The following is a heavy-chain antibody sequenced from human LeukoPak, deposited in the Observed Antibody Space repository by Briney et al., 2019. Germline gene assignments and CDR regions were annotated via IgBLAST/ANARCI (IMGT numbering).Heavy chain of an antibody. Sequence: GGSLRLSCAASGFPFSNSAMTWVRQAPGKGLEWVSSISGGAYSTYYADSVKGRFTISRDNSKNTLFLQINSLRAEDTAVYYCAKTSLYSSSEIDYWGQGTLVTVSS. D-gene: IGHD6-6*01. CDR3: AKTSLYSSSEIDY. V-gene: IGHV3-23*01. J-gene: IGHJ4*02. CDR1: GFPFSNSA. CDR2: ISGGAYST.